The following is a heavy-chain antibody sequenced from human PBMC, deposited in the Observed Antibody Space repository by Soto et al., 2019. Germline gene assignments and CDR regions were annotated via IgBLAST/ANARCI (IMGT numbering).Heavy chain of an antibody. D-gene: IGHD5-12*01. Sequence: SGTLSLTCTVSGRSGSSGSCYWSWIRQPPGKGLEWIGYIYYSGSTNYNPSLKSRVTISVDTSKNQFSLKLSSVTAADTAVYYCARDQWIVATIHTPYYYYGMDVWGQGPTVT. CDR1: GRSGSSGSCY. V-gene: IGHV4-61*01. CDR2: IYYSGST. CDR3: ARDQWIVATIHTPYYYYGMDV. J-gene: IGHJ6*02.